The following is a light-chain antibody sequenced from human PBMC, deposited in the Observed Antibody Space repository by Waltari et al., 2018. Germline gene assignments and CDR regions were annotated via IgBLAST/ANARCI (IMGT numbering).Light chain of an antibody. V-gene: IGLV2-23*01. Sequence: QSALTQPASVSGSPGQSITISCTGTANDVGGYNLVSWYQRHPGKAPKLMVFGGSARPSGGSDRFSGSNSGNTASLTSSGLQAEDEADYYCCSYAGGNALVVFGGVTKVTVL. CDR2: GGS. J-gene: IGLJ3*02. CDR1: ANDVGGYNL. CDR3: CSYAGGNALVV.